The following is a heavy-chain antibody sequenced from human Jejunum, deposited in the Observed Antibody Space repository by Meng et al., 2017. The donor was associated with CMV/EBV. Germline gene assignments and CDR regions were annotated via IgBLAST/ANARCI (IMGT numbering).Heavy chain of an antibody. J-gene: IGHJ6*02. CDR3: ARDDANVRTLKGSYFDYGMDV. CDR2: IYSGGDRT. D-gene: IGHD2/OR15-2a*01. CDR1: A. Sequence: AMSWVRQAPGKWLEWVSVIYSGGDRTFYADSVKGRFTFSRDHSKNMVYLHMNSLRPEDTAIYYCARDDANVRTLKGSYFDYGMDVWGQGTTVTVSS. V-gene: IGHV3-23*03.